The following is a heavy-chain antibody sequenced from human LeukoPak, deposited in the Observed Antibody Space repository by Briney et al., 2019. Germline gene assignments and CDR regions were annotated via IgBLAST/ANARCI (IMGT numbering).Heavy chain of an antibody. Sequence: PGGSLRLSCAASGFTFSSYEMNWVRQAPGKGLEWIGSIYYSGSTYYNPSLKSRVTISVDTSKNQFSLKLSSVTAADTAVYYCARRGGSKSRVANWFDPWGQGTLVTVSS. D-gene: IGHD3-16*01. CDR1: GFTFSSYE. CDR3: ARRGGSKSRVANWFDP. CDR2: IYYSGST. V-gene: IGHV4-39*07. J-gene: IGHJ5*02.